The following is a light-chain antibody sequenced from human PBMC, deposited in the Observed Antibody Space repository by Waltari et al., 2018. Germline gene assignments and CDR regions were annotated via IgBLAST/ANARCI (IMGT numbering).Light chain of an antibody. CDR2: GAS. J-gene: IGKJ4*01. CDR1: QSVNSN. V-gene: IGKV3-15*01. Sequence: EIEMTQSPATLSVSPGERATLSCRASQSVNSNLAWYQQRPGQAPRLLIYGASTTATGIPARFTGSGSGTEFTLTISSLQSEDFAVYYCQQYNNWPLTFGGGTEVEIK. CDR3: QQYNNWPLT.